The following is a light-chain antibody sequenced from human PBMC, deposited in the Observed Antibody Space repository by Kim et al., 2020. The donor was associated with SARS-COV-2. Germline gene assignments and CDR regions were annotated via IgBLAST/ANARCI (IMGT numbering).Light chain of an antibody. V-gene: IGLV1-51*01. CDR3: GAWDSSLSGVV. CDR2: DNN. CDR1: SSNIAKNS. Sequence: GQWVTISCSGSSSNIAKNSVSWYQQFPGTVPKLLIYDNNNRPSGIPDRFSGSKSGTSATLGITGLQTGDEDDYYCGAWDSSLSGVVFGGGTQLAVL. J-gene: IGLJ2*01.